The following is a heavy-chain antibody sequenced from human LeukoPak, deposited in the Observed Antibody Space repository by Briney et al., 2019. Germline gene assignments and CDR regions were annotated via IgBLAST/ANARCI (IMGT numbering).Heavy chain of an antibody. CDR1: GYTFTSSG. Sequence: ASVKGSCKASGYTFTSSGISLVRQDPGQGLEWMGWISAYNGNTNYAQKLQGRVTMTTDTSTSTAYMELRSLRSDDTAVYYCARDNGWNYVRSFNWFDPGGEGSLVTV. D-gene: IGHD1-7*01. V-gene: IGHV1-18*01. CDR3: ARDNGWNYVRSFNWFDP. CDR2: ISAYNGNT. J-gene: IGHJ5*02.